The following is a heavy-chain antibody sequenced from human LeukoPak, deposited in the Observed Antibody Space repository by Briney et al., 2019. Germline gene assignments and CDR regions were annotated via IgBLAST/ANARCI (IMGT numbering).Heavy chain of an antibody. J-gene: IGHJ5*02. CDR2: ISSSGRTT. CDR3: ARLSSSWYQGWFDP. D-gene: IGHD6-13*01. V-gene: IGHV3-48*03. Sequence: GGSLRLSCVISGFNRSPSDMSWVRQAPGKGLEWISYISSSGRTTYHADSVRGRFTVSRDNANHSLYLQMNSLRADDAAVYYCARLSSSWYQGWFDPWGQGTLVTVSS. CDR1: GFNRSPSD.